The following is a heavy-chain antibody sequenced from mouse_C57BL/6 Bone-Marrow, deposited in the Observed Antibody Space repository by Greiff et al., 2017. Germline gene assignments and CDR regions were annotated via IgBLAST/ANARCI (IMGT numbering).Heavy chain of an antibody. CDR3: ARFYYGSSGYWDFDD. V-gene: IGHV1-20*01. D-gene: IGHD1-1*01. CDR1: GYSFPGYF. J-gene: IGHJ1*03. Sequence: VQLQQSGPELVKPGDSVKLSCKASGYSFPGYFMNWVMQSHGKSLEWIGRINPYNGATFYNQKFKGKATLTVDKSSSTAHMELRSLTSEAAAVYYCARFYYGSSGYWDFDDWGTGTTVTVSS. CDR2: INPYNGAT.